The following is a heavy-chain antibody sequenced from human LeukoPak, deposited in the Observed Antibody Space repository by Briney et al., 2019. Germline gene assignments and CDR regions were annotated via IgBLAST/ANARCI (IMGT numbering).Heavy chain of an antibody. V-gene: IGHV3-48*01. Sequence: GGSLRLSCAASGFTFSSYSMNWVRQAPGKGLEWVSYISSSSSTIYYADSVKGRFTISRDNAKNSLYLQMNSLRAEDTAVYYCARDCVMGGGDCLPFDYRGQGTLVTVSS. CDR1: GFTFSSYS. CDR3: ARDCVMGGGDCLPFDY. J-gene: IGHJ4*02. D-gene: IGHD2-21*01. CDR2: ISSSSSTI.